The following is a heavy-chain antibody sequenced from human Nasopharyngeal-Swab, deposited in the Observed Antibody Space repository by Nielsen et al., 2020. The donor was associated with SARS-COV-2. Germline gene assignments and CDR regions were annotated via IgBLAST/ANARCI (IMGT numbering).Heavy chain of an antibody. D-gene: IGHD4-17*01. J-gene: IGHJ4*02. CDR2: IYYSGST. V-gene: IGHV4-39*01. Sequence: WIRQSPGKGLEWIGSIYYSGSTYYNPSLKSRVTISVDTSKNQFSLKLSSVTAADTAVYYCASHDYGDYGVVDYWGQGTLVTVSS. CDR3: ASHDYGDYGVVDY.